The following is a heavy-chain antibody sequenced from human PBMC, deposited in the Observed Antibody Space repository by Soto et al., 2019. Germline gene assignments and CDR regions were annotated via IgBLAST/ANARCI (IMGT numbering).Heavy chain of an antibody. J-gene: IGHJ4*02. Sequence: GGSLRLSCAASGFTFSSYGMHWVRQAPGKGLEWVAVISYDGSNKYYADSVKGRFTISGDNSKNTLYLQMNSLRAEDTAVYYCAKVKNQMLPNWGQGTLVTVYS. D-gene: IGHD2-2*01. V-gene: IGHV3-30*18. CDR1: GFTFSSYG. CDR2: ISYDGSNK. CDR3: AKVKNQMLPN.